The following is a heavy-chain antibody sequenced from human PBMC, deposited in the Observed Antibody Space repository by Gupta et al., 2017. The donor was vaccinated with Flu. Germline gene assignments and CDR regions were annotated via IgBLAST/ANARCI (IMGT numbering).Heavy chain of an antibody. CDR3: AKGLEVYEDFGDFKKSRDYYGMDV. D-gene: IGHD4-17*01. Sequence: APGKGLEGVSSISDSSSSTYYAESVKGRFTISRDNYKNTVYLQMNSLRAEDTAVYYCAKGLEVYEDFGDFKKSRDYYGMDVWGQGTTVTVSS. J-gene: IGHJ6*02. CDR2: ISDSSSST. V-gene: IGHV3-23*01.